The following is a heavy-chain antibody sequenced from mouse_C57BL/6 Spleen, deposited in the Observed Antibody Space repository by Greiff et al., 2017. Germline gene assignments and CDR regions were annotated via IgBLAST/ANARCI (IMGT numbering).Heavy chain of an antibody. CDR2: IDPETGGT. CDR3: TRGYGNYGYAMDY. V-gene: IGHV1-15*01. CDR1: GYTFTDYE. D-gene: IGHD2-10*02. Sequence: LVESGAELVRPGASVTLSCKASGYTFTDYEMHWVKQTPVHGLEWIGAIDPETGGTAYNQKFKGKAILTADKSSSTAYMELRSLTSEDSAVYYCTRGYGNYGYAMDYWGQGTSVTVSS. J-gene: IGHJ4*01.